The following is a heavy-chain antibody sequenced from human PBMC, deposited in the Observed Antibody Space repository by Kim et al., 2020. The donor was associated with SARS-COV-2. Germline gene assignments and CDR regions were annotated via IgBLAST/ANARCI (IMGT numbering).Heavy chain of an antibody. D-gene: IGHD6-19*01. CDR2: ISYDGSNK. V-gene: IGHV3-30*18. CDR1: GFTFSSYG. J-gene: IGHJ6*02. Sequence: GGSLRLSCAASGFTFSSYGMHWVRQAPGKGLEWVAVISYDGSNKYYADSVKGRFTISRDNSKNTLYLQMNSLRAEDTAVYYCAKEEGSGYSSGWTYYYYGIDVWGQWTTVTVSS. CDR3: AKEEGSGYSSGWTYYYYGIDV.